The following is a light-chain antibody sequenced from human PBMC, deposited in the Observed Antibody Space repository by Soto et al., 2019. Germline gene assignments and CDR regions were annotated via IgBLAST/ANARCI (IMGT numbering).Light chain of an antibody. V-gene: IGKV3-20*01. CDR2: GAS. J-gene: IGKJ3*01. Sequence: EIVLTQSPGTLSLSPGERATLSCRASQSVSSSYLAWYQQKPGQAPRLLIYGASSRATGIPDRFSGSGSGTAFTLTISRLVAEDFAVYYCQQYGSSPLFTFGPGTKVDIK. CDR3: QQYGSSPLFT. CDR1: QSVSSSY.